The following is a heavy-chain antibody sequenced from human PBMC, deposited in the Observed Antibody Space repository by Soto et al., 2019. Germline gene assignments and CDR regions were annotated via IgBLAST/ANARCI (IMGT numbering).Heavy chain of an antibody. D-gene: IGHD6-13*01. CDR2: IYSNGDT. CDR3: ARDPPGIAAAGGG. CDR1: GITVSNNY. J-gene: IGHJ6*02. Sequence: EVQLVESGGGLVQPGGSLRLSCAASGITVSNNYMSWFRQAPGKGLECVSLIYSNGDTRYADSVKGRFTISRDNSKNTVYLQMNSLRAEDTAVYYCARDPPGIAAAGGGWGQGTTVTVSS. V-gene: IGHV3-66*01.